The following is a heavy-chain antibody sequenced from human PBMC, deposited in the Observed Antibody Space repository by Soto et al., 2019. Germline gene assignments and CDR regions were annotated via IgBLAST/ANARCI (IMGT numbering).Heavy chain of an antibody. D-gene: IGHD3-10*01. CDR2: VDPNSGAT. CDR1: GYSFTAFY. CDR3: ARDNYGPLDY. J-gene: IGHJ4*02. V-gene: IGHV1-2*02. Sequence: QVQLVQSGAEMKKPGASVKVSCRPSGYSFTAFYIHWVRQAPGQGLEWMGWVDPNSGATRNAQNVQRRVTMTRDTSTSTVYMELNWLRSDDTAVYYCARDNYGPLDYWGPGTLVTVSS.